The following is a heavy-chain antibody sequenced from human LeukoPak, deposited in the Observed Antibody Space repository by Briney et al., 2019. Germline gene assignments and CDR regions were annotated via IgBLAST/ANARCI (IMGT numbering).Heavy chain of an antibody. CDR1: AFTFSNYW. J-gene: IGHJ6*02. CDR2: IDADGSST. D-gene: IGHD3-16*01. V-gene: IGHV3-74*01. Sequence: GGSLRLSCSASAFTFSNYWMHWVRQAPGKGLVWVSRIDADGSSTTYADSVKGRFTISRDNAKNSLYLQMSNLRAEDTAVYFCARGGGLDVWGQGATVTVSS. CDR3: ARGGGLDV.